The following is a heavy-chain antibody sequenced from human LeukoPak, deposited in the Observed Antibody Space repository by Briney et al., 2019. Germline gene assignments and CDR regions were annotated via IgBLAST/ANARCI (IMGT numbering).Heavy chain of an antibody. V-gene: IGHV1-69*04. J-gene: IGHJ3*02. CDR2: IIPILGIA. D-gene: IGHD2-2*01. CDR3: AREKGYCSSTSCFDAFDI. CDR1: GYTFTSYG. Sequence: SVKVSCKASGYTFTSYGISWARQAPGQGLEWMGRIIPILGIANYAQKFQGRVAITADKSTSTAYMELSSLRSEDTAVYYCAREKGYCSSTSCFDAFDIWGQGTMVTVSS.